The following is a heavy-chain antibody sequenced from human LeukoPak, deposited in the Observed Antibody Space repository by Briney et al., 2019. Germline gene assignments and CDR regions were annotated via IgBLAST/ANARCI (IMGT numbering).Heavy chain of an antibody. CDR1: GFTFSNYA. CDR2: IVGSGGST. J-gene: IGHJ5*02. V-gene: IGHV3-23*01. Sequence: GGSLRLSCAASGFTFSNYAMNWVRQAPGKGLEWVSVIVGSGGSTYYADSVKGRFTISRDNSKNTLYLQMNSLTAEDTAVYYCARDYGDYVNWFDPWGQGTLVTVSS. D-gene: IGHD4-17*01. CDR3: ARDYGDYVNWFDP.